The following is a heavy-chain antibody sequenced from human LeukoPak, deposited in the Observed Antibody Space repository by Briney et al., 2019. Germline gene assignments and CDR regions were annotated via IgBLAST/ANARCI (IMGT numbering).Heavy chain of an antibody. V-gene: IGHV4-59*01. J-gene: IGHJ3*01. CDR2: ISYRGNT. CDR1: GGSITNYY. CDR3: ARESSSVAAFDV. D-gene: IGHD6-19*01. Sequence: SETLSLTRTVSGGSITNYYWTWIRQPPGKGLEWIGYISYRGNTNYNPSLKSRVTISLDGSKNQFSLNLSSVTAADTAVYYCARESSSVAAFDVWGQGTMVTVSS.